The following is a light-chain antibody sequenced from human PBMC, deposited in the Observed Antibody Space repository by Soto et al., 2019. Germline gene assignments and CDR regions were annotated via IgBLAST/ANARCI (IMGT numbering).Light chain of an antibody. CDR3: QQRNWPRIT. CDR2: DIY. CDR1: QSISRQ. Sequence: EMVLTQSPATLSLSPGERATLSCRASQSISRQLAGYQQRPGQAPRLLIYDIYYRDSGIPARFSGSGSGTDFTLTISSLEPEDSAVYYCQQRNWPRITFGQGTKLEI. V-gene: IGKV3-11*01. J-gene: IGKJ2*01.